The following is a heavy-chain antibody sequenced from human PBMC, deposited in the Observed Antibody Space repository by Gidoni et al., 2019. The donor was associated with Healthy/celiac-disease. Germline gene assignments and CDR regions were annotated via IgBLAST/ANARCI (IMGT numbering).Heavy chain of an antibody. CDR1: GFTFSDYY. CDR2: ISSSGSTI. J-gene: IGHJ4*02. V-gene: IGHV3-11*01. CDR3: ERESAHFDY. Sequence: QVPLVESGGGLVKPGGSLLLSSAPSGFTFSDYYMSGYRQAPGKGLEWVSYISSSGSTIYYADTVKGRFTISRNNAKNSLYLQMNSLRAEDTAVYDCERESAHFDYWGQGTLVTVSS.